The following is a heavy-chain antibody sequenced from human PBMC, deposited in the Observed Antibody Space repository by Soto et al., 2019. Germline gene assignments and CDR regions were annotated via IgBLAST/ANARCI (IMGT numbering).Heavy chain of an antibody. J-gene: IGHJ4*02. V-gene: IGHV3-9*01. CDR1: AFTFGDYA. D-gene: IGHD2-2*01. Sequence: EVQLVESGGGLVQPGRSLRLSCAASAFTFGDYAMHWVRQAPEKGLEWVSCISWNSGNIVYVDSVEGRFTISRDNAKNSLYLQMNSLRPEDTAIYYCAKGYTTSCFAHFDFWGQGALVTVSS. CDR3: AKGYTTSCFAHFDF. CDR2: ISWNSGNI.